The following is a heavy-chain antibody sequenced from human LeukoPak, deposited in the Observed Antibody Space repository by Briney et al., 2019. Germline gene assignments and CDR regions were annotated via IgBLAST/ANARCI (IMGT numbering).Heavy chain of an antibody. Sequence: SETLSLTCAVSGGSISTYYWSWIRQPPGKGLEWIGYISYNGYTNYNPSLKSRVTISVDTSKSQFSLKLSSVTAADTAVYYCARGRGSSSWYGYWGQGTLVTVSS. CDR1: GGSISTYY. CDR3: ARGRGSSSWYGY. V-gene: IGHV4-59*12. CDR2: ISYNGYT. D-gene: IGHD6-13*01. J-gene: IGHJ4*02.